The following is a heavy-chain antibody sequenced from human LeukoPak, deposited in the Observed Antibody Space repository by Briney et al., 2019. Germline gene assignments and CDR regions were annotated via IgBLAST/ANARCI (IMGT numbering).Heavy chain of an antibody. J-gene: IGHJ2*01. Sequence: GGSLRLSCAASGLTFSSYAMSWDRQAPGKGLEWVSAISGSGGGTYYADSVKGHFTISRDNSKNTLYLLMDSLRAEDTAIYYCAIVSGLRLSYFDVWGRGTLVTVSS. CDR1: GLTFSSYA. CDR2: ISGSGGGT. D-gene: IGHD4-17*01. V-gene: IGHV3-23*01. CDR3: AIVSGLRLSYFDV.